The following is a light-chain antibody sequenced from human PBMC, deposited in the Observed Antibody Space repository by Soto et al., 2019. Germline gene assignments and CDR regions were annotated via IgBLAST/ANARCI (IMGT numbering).Light chain of an antibody. CDR1: QSVSSY. J-gene: IGKJ3*01. CDR3: QQRSNWLFT. Sequence: EIALTQSPATLSLSPGERATLSCRASQSVSSYLAWYQRKPGQAPRLLIYDASNRATGIPARFSGSGSGTDFTLTISSLEPEDFAVYYCQQRSNWLFTFGPGTKVDIK. V-gene: IGKV3-11*01. CDR2: DAS.